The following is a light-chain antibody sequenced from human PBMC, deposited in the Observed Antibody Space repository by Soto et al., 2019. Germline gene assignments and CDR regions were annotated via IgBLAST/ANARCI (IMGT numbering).Light chain of an antibody. CDR2: LNSDGSH. Sequence: QLVLTQSLSASASLGASVKLTCTLSSGHSSYAIAWHQQQPEKGPRYLMKLNSDGSHSKGDGIPDRFSGSSSGAERYLTISSLQSEDEADYYCQTWGTGPWVFGGGTKLTVL. J-gene: IGLJ3*02. CDR3: QTWGTGPWV. CDR1: SGHSSYA. V-gene: IGLV4-69*01.